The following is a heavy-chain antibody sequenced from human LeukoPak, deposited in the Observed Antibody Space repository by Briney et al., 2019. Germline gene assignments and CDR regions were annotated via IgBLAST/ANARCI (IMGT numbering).Heavy chain of an antibody. Sequence: SETLSLTCAVYGGSFSGYYWSWIRQPPGKGLEWIGEINHSGSTNYNPSLKSRVTISVDTSKNQFSLKLSSVTAADTAVYYCARGRKVRGVIQRPRICYFDYWGQGTLVTVSS. CDR2: INHSGST. CDR3: ARGRKVRGVIQRPRICYFDY. J-gene: IGHJ4*02. V-gene: IGHV4-34*01. D-gene: IGHD3-10*01. CDR1: GGSFSGYY.